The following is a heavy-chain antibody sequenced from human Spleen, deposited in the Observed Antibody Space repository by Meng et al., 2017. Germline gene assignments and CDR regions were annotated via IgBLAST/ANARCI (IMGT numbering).Heavy chain of an antibody. D-gene: IGHD3-22*01. Sequence: LSLTCAASGFTFSSYSMHWVRQAPGKGLEWVSSISSTSNYIYYADSVKGRFTISRDNAKNPLYLQMNSLRAEDTAVYYRARDGITMTTLAFGAFDIWGQGTMVTVSS. CDR2: ISSTSNYI. CDR3: ARDGITMTTLAFGAFDI. V-gene: IGHV3-21*01. CDR1: GFTFSSYS. J-gene: IGHJ3*02.